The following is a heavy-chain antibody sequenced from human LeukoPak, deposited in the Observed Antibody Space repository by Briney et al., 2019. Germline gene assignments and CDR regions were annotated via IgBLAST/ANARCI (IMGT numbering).Heavy chain of an antibody. CDR1: GYSISSGYY. CDR2: IYHSGST. D-gene: IGHD1-14*01. J-gene: IGHJ5*02. V-gene: IGHV4-38-2*02. Sequence: SETLSLTCTVSGYSISSGYYWGWIRQPPGKGLEWIGSIYHSGSTYYNPSLKSRVTISVDTSKNQFSLKLSSVTAADTAVYYCARDLRFRRNWFDPWGQGTLVTVSS. CDR3: ARDLRFRRNWFDP.